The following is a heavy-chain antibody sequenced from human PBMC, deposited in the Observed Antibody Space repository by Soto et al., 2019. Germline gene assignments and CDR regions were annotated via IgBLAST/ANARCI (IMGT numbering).Heavy chain of an antibody. Sequence: SETLSLTCAVYGGSFSGYYWSWIRQPPGKGLEWIGEINHSGSTNYNPSLKSRVTISVDTSKNQFSLKLSSVTAADTAVYYCARELRRFLEINWFDPWGQGTLVTVSS. CDR1: GGSFSGYY. CDR2: INHSGST. D-gene: IGHD3-3*01. CDR3: ARELRRFLEINWFDP. J-gene: IGHJ5*02. V-gene: IGHV4-34*01.